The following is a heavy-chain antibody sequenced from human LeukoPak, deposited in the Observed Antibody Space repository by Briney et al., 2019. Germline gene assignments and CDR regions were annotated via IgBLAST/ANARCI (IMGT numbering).Heavy chain of an antibody. Sequence: SETLSLTCTVSGGSISSYYWSWIRQPPGKGLEWIGYIYYSGSTNYNPSLKSRVTMSVDTSNNQFSLEVNSVTAADTAVYYCARHVAYGPLEIWGQGTMVTVSS. J-gene: IGHJ3*02. V-gene: IGHV4-59*08. CDR3: ARHVAYGPLEI. CDR2: IYYSGST. CDR1: GGSISSYY. D-gene: IGHD3-10*01.